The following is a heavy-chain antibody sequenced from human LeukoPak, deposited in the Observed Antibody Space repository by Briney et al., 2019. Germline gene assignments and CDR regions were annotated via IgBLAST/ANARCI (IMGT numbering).Heavy chain of an antibody. CDR3: AKGGSGFGFYYGMDV. J-gene: IGHJ6*02. CDR2: TSDSGTTT. V-gene: IGHV3-23*01. CDR1: AFTFSSFA. D-gene: IGHD3-10*01. Sequence: GGSLRLSCAASAFTFSSFAMNWVRQAPGKGLEWVSGTSDSGTTTYCADSVKGRFTMSRDNSKKTLFLQMDSLRAEDTAVYYCAKGGSGFGFYYGMDVWGQGTTVTVSS.